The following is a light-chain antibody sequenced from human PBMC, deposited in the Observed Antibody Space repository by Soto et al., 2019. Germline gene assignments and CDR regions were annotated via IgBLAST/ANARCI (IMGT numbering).Light chain of an antibody. CDR1: QSVSSSY. CDR3: QQYGSSQYT. V-gene: IGKV3-20*01. Sequence: EMVLTQFPGTMSLSPGERATLSCRASQSVSSSYLAWYQQKPGQAPRLLIYGASSRATGIPDRFSGSGSGTDFTLTISRLEPEDFAVYYCQQYGSSQYTFGQGTKLEIK. CDR2: GAS. J-gene: IGKJ2*01.